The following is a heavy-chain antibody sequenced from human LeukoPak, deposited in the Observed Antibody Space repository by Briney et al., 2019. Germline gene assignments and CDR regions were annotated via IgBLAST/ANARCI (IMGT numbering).Heavy chain of an antibody. Sequence: GGSLRLSCAASGFTFSSYSMNWVRQAPGKGLEWVSYISSSSSTIYYADSVKGRFTISRDNAKNSLYLQMNSLRAEDTAVYYCARDSTLTPRTFDYWGQGTLVTVSS. CDR3: ARDSTLTPRTFDY. J-gene: IGHJ4*02. CDR2: ISSSSSTI. CDR1: GFTFSSYS. D-gene: IGHD3-9*01. V-gene: IGHV3-48*04.